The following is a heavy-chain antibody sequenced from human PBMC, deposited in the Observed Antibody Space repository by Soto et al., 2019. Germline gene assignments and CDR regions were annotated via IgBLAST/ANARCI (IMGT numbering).Heavy chain of an antibody. CDR2: IYPGDSDT. CDR3: ARVGAGYCTNGVCYAFDI. CDR1: GYSFTSYW. Sequence: GESLKISCKGSGYSFTSYWIGWVRQMPGKGLEWMGIIYPGDSDTRYSPSFQGQVTISADKSISTAYLQWSSLKASDTAMYNCARVGAGYCTNGVCYAFDIWGQGTMVTVSS. D-gene: IGHD2-8*01. J-gene: IGHJ3*02. V-gene: IGHV5-51*01.